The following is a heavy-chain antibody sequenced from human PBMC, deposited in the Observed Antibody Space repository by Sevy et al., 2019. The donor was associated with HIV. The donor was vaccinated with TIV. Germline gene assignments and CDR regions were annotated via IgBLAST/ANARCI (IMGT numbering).Heavy chain of an antibody. CDR3: ARGQTGTGEAFDI. Sequence: ASVKVSCKASGGTFSSYAISWVRQAPGQGLEWMGGIIPIFGTANYAQTFQGRVTITADESTSTAYMELSSLRSEDTAVYYCARGQTGTGEAFDIWGQGTMVTVSS. J-gene: IGHJ3*02. CDR1: GGTFSSYA. CDR2: IIPIFGTA. D-gene: IGHD1-7*01. V-gene: IGHV1-69*13.